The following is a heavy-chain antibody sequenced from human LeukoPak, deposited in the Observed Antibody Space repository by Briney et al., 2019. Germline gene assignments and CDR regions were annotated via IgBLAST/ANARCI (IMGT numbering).Heavy chain of an antibody. V-gene: IGHV3-9*01. Sequence: PGGSLRLSCAASGFTFDDYAMHWVRQAPGKGLEWVSGISWNSGSIGYADSVKGRFTISRDNSKNTLYLQMNSLRAEDTAVYYCAKGQDYYGSGSYYDIDYWGQGTLVTVSS. CDR1: GFTFDDYA. D-gene: IGHD3-10*01. CDR3: AKGQDYYGSGSYYDIDY. J-gene: IGHJ4*02. CDR2: ISWNSGSI.